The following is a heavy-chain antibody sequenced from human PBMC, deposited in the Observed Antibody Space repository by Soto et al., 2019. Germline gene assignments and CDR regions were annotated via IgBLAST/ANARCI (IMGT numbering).Heavy chain of an antibody. CDR2: ISGSGGTTYT. D-gene: IGHD4-17*01. CDR1: GFTFSSYA. J-gene: IGHJ4*02. Sequence: EVQLLESGGGLVQPGGSLRLSCAASGFTFSSYAMSWVRQAPGKGLEWVSAISGSGGTTYTYYADSAKGRFTISRDSSQNTLYLHMNSLRAEDTAVYYCAKGRDYGGNYRDYWGQGTLVTVSS. CDR3: AKGRDYGGNYRDY. V-gene: IGHV3-23*01.